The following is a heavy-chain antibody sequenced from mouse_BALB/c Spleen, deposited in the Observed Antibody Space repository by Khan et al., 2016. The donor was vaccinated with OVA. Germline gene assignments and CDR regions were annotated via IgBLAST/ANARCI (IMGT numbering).Heavy chain of an antibody. Sequence: QVQLKQSGAELAKPGASVKMSCKASGYMFTSYWMNWVKQRPGQGLEWIGYINLSSGYTEYNQKFKDKATLTADKSSSTAYMQLSSLTSEDSAGYYCARAGYGSLAYWGQGTLVTVSA. CDR1: GYMFTSYW. J-gene: IGHJ3*01. CDR3: ARAGYGSLAY. D-gene: IGHD1-1*01. V-gene: IGHV1-7*01. CDR2: INLSSGYT.